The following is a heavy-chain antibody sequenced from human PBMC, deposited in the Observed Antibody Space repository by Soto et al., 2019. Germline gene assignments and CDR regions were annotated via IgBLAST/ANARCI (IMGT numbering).Heavy chain of an antibody. V-gene: IGHV4-59*01. D-gene: IGHD3-10*01. CDR1: CGSISSYY. J-gene: IGHJ6*02. CDR3: ARHGSGSYDPRPYGMDV. Sequence: SETLSLTCTVSCGSISSYYWSWIRQPPGKGLEWIGYIYYSGSTNYSPSLKSRVTISVDTSKNQFSLKLSSVTAADTAVYYCARHGSGSYDPRPYGMDVWGQGTTVTVSS. CDR2: IYYSGST.